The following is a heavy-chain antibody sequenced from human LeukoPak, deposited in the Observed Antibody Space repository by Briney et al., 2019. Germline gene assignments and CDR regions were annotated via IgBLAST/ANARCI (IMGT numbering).Heavy chain of an antibody. CDR1: GYTFTGYY. V-gene: IGHV1-2*02. CDR3: ARDRRRSSSVPLIDY. J-gene: IGHJ4*02. D-gene: IGHD6-6*01. CDR2: INPNSGGT. Sequence: EASVKVSCKASGYTFTGYYMHWVRQAPGQGLEWMGWINPNSGGTNYAQKFQGRVTMTRDTSISTAYMELSRLRSDDTAVYYCARDRRRSSSVPLIDYWGQGTLVTVSS.